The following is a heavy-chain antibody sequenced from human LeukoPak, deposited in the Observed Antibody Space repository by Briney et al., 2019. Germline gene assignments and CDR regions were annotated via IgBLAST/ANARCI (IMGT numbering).Heavy chain of an antibody. CDR3: ARVSPGTTDYFDY. J-gene: IGHJ4*02. D-gene: IGHD1-1*01. Sequence: ASVKVSCKASGYTFTGYYMHWVRQATGQGLVWMGWINPNSGGTNYAQKFQGRVTMTRDTSISTAYMELSRLRSDDTAVYYCARVSPGTTDYFDYWGQGTLVTVSS. V-gene: IGHV1-2*02. CDR2: INPNSGGT. CDR1: GYTFTGYY.